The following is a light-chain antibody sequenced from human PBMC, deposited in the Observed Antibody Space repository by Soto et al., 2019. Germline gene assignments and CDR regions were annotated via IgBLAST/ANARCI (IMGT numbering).Light chain of an antibody. Sequence: DIQMTQSPSSLSASVGDRVTITCRASQGISTYLAWYQQKPGKVPKILISAASAVHSGVPSRFSGSGSGTDFTLTISSLQPQDAATYYCQKYNSAPWMFGQGTKVVIK. CDR2: AAS. CDR1: QGISTY. CDR3: QKYNSAPWM. J-gene: IGKJ1*01. V-gene: IGKV1-27*01.